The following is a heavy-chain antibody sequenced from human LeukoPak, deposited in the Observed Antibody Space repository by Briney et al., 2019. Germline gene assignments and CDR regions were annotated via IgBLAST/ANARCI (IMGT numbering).Heavy chain of an antibody. CDR3: AKDGTRSSLVAYMDV. V-gene: IGHV3-23*01. CDR2: ISGSGADT. CDR1: GFTFSSYA. D-gene: IGHD1-26*01. J-gene: IGHJ6*03. Sequence: PGGSLRLSCAASGFTFSSYAMSWVRQAPAKGLEWVSAISGSGADTYYADSVRGRFTISRDNSKNTLYLQMNSLRAEDTAVYYCAKDGTRSSLVAYMDVWGKGTTVTVSS.